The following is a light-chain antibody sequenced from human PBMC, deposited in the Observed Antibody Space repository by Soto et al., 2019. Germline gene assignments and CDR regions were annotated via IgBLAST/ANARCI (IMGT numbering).Light chain of an antibody. CDR3: SSCTTSRTYV. CDR2: DVN. V-gene: IGLV2-14*01. Sequence: QSALTQPASVSGSPGQSITFSCTGTSSDVGHYNFVSWYQQHPGKAPKVMIYDVNNRPSGVSNRFSGSKSGNTASLTISGLQAEDEAEYYCSSCTTSRTYVFGAGTKLTVL. J-gene: IGLJ1*01. CDR1: SSDVGHYNF.